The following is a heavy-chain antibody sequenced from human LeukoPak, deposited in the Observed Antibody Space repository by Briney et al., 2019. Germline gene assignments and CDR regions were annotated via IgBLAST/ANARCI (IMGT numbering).Heavy chain of an antibody. J-gene: IGHJ2*01. Sequence: GSLRLSCAVSGFTFSSYWMHWVRQSPGKGLAWVSRITSDGSATDYADSVRGRFTVSRDNAKNTLFLHMDSLRVEDTAVYYCARDASPGYFDLWGRGTLVTVS. CDR1: GFTFSSYW. V-gene: IGHV3-74*01. CDR3: ARDASPGYFDL. CDR2: ITSDGSAT.